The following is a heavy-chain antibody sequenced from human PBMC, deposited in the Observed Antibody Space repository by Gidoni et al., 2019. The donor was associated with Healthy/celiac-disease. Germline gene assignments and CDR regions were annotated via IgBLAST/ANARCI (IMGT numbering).Heavy chain of an antibody. D-gene: IGHD3-3*01. CDR2: ISGSGGSP. CDR1: GFTFSSYA. J-gene: IGHJ4*02. V-gene: IGHV3-23*01. Sequence: EVQLLESGGGLVQPGGARRLSCAASGFTFSSYAMSWVRQAPGKGLEWVSAISGSGGSPSYADSVKGRFTISRDNSKNTLYLQMNSLRAEDTAVYYCAKDRGYYDFWSGYINWGQGTLVTVSS. CDR3: AKDRGYYDFWSGYIN.